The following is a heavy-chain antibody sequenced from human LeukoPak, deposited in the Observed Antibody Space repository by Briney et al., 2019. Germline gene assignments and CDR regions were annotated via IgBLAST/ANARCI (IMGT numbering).Heavy chain of an antibody. D-gene: IGHD5-18*01. CDR1: GGSISSYY. Sequence: SETLSLTCTVSGGSISSYYWSWIRQPPGKGLEWIGYIYYSGSTNYNPSLKSRVTISVDTPKNQFSLKLSSVTAADTAVYYCARRTAMDPFDYWGQGTLVTVSS. J-gene: IGHJ4*02. CDR3: ARRTAMDPFDY. CDR2: IYYSGST. V-gene: IGHV4-59*08.